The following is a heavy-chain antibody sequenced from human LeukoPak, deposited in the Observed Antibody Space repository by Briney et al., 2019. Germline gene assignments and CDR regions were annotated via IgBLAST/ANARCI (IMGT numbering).Heavy chain of an antibody. V-gene: IGHV1-2*02. CDR2: INPNSGAT. J-gene: IGHJ4*02. CDR1: GYIFTAHY. Sequence: ASVKVSCKASGYIFTAHYLHWVRQAPGQGLEWMGWINPNSGATDSAQKFQGRLTMTRDTSISTAHMELSSLISDDTAVYYCARGVAVAVKDYWGEGTLVTVSS. CDR3: ARGVAVAVKDY. D-gene: IGHD6-19*01.